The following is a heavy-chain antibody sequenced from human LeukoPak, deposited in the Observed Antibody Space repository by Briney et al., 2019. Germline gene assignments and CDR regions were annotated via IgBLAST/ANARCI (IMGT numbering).Heavy chain of an antibody. D-gene: IGHD2-2*02. J-gene: IGHJ6*02. V-gene: IGHV4-59*01. CDR1: GDSISSYY. CDR3: AREGVPAAIHGWDYYYGMDV. CDR2: IYYSGST. Sequence: SETLSLTCTVSGDSISSYYWSWIRQPPGKGLEWIGYIYYSGSTNYNPSLKSRVTISVDTSKNQFSLKLSSATAADTAVYYCAREGVPAAIHGWDYYYGMDVWGQGTTVTVSS.